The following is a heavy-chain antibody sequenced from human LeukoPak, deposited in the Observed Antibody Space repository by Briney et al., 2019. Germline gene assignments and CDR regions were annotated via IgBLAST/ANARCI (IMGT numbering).Heavy chain of an antibody. J-gene: IGHJ4*02. CDR1: GFTFTAFA. CDR3: AKRRFDSGNYYFTATLDN. D-gene: IGHD3-10*01. CDR2: ISYKGASQ. V-gene: IGHV3-23*01. Sequence: GALGPPLAAPGFTFTAFAMNRVRQAPGKGLGWVSAISYKGASQYYPSSVRGRFTISRNNSKNTLFLQMYSLRAEDTAVYYCAKRRFDSGNYYFTATLDNWGQGTLVTVSS.